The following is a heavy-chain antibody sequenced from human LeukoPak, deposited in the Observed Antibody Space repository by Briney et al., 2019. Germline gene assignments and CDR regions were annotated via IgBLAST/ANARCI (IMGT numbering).Heavy chain of an antibody. CDR3: ARHLGGSWLYYYYYGMDV. D-gene: IGHD6-13*01. CDR2: IYHSGST. Sequence: PSQTLSLTCAVSGGSISSGGYSWSWIRQPPGKGLEWIGYIYHSGSTYYNPSLKSRVTISVDRSKNQFSLKLSSVTAADTAVYYCARHLGGSWLYYYYYGMDVWGQGTTVTVSS. V-gene: IGHV4-30-2*01. J-gene: IGHJ6*02. CDR1: GGSISSGGYS.